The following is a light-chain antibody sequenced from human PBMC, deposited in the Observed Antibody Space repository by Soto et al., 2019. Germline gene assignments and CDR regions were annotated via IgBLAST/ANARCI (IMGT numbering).Light chain of an antibody. V-gene: IGKV3-11*01. CDR2: DAS. J-gene: IGKJ2*01. Sequence: EIVLTQSPATLSLSPGERATLSCRASQSVSSYLAWYHQKPGQPPRLLIYDASDRATGIPARFSGSGSGTDFTLIISSLEPEDFAVYYCQQRSNWPYTFGQGTKLEIK. CDR3: QQRSNWPYT. CDR1: QSVSSY.